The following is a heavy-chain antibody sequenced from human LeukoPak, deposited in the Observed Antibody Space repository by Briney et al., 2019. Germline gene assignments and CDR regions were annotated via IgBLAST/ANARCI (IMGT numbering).Heavy chain of an antibody. J-gene: IGHJ4*02. D-gene: IGHD6-19*01. CDR2: IYSSGDT. CDR3: ARDRGSSGWFDY. Sequence: PSETLSLTCTVFGGSFSAYYWGWIRQSPGKGLEWIAYIYSSGDTNYNPSLKSRVAISVDTSKNQFSLKLSSVTAADTAVYYCARDRGSSGWFDYWGQGTLVTVSS. V-gene: IGHV4-4*08. CDR1: GGSFSAYY.